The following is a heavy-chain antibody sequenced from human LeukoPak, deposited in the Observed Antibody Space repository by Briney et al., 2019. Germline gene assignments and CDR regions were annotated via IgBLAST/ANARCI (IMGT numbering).Heavy chain of an antibody. J-gene: IGHJ4*02. D-gene: IGHD3-10*01. CDR2: MNPNSGNT. V-gene: IGHV1-8*01. Sequence: ASVKVSCKASGYTFTSYDINWVRQATGQGLEWMGWMNPNSGNTGYAQKFQGRVTMTRNTSISTAYMELSSLRSEDTAVYYCAKDRRLWFGESYFDYWGQGTLVTVSS. CDR3: AKDRRLWFGESYFDY. CDR1: GYTFTSYD.